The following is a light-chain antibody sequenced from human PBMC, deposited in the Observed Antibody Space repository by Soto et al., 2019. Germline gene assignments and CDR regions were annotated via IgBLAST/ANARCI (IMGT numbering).Light chain of an antibody. CDR1: QSISSY. V-gene: IGKV1-39*01. J-gene: IGKJ4*01. Sequence: DIQMTQSPSSLSASVGDRVTITCRASQSISSYLNWYQQKPGRAPKLLIYAASSLQSGVPSRFSGSGSGTDFTLTISSLQPEDFATYYCQQSYSLGLTSGGGTKVEIK. CDR3: QQSYSLGLT. CDR2: AAS.